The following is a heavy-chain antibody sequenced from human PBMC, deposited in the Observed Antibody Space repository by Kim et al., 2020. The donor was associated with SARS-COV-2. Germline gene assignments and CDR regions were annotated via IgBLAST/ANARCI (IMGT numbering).Heavy chain of an antibody. Sequence: ASVKVSCKASGYTFTSYDINWVRQATGQGLEWMGWMNPNSGNTGYAQKFQGRVTMTRNTSISTAYMELSSLRSEDTAVYYCAVLGEGYYYYGMDVWGQGTTVTVSS. V-gene: IGHV1-8*01. D-gene: IGHD3-16*01. CDR3: AVLGEGYYYYGMDV. CDR2: MNPNSGNT. CDR1: GYTFTSYD. J-gene: IGHJ6*02.